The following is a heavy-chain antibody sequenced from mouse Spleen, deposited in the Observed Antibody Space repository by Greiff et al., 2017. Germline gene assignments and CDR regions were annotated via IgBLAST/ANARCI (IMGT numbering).Heavy chain of an antibody. D-gene: IGHD1-1*01. V-gene: IGHV1-39*01. CDR3: ARGDYGSSYEFAY. CDR1: GYSFTDYN. J-gene: IGHJ3*01. CDR2: INPNYGTT. Sequence: VQLKESGPELVKPGASVKISCKASGYSFTDYNMNWVKQSNGKSLEWIGVINPNYGTTSYNQKFKGKATLTVDQSSSTAYMQLNSLTSEDSAVYYCARGDYGSSYEFAYWGQGTLVTVSA.